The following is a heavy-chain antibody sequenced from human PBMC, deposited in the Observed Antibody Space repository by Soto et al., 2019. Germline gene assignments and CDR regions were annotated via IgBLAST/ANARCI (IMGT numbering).Heavy chain of an antibody. CDR1: GGSISSSGYY. CDR3: ARNGDYRYWYFDL. Sequence: SETLCLTCTVSGGSISSSGYYWSWIRQPPGKGLEWIGSIYYSGSTYYNPSLKSRVTISVDTSRNQFSLKLSSVTAADTAVYYCARNGDYRYWYFDLWGRGTLVTVSS. CDR2: IYYSGST. D-gene: IGHD4-17*01. J-gene: IGHJ2*01. V-gene: IGHV4-39*01.